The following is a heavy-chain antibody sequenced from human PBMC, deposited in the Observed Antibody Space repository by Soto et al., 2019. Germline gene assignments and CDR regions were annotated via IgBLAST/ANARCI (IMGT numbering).Heavy chain of an antibody. CDR1: GGTISSSSYY. Sequence: QLQLQESGPGLVKPSETLSLTCTVSGGTISSSSYYWGWIRQPPGKGLEWIGSIYYSGSTYYNPSLKSRVTISVDTSKNQFSLMLSSVTVADTSVYYCARHNIADYYYYMDVWGKGTTVTVSS. CDR3: ARHNIADYYYYMDV. D-gene: IGHD6-13*01. CDR2: IYYSGST. V-gene: IGHV4-39*01. J-gene: IGHJ6*03.